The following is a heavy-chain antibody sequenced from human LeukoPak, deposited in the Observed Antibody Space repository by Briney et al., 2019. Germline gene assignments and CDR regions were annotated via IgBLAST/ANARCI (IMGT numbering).Heavy chain of an antibody. CDR1: RFTFSTFA. CDR3: AKGTTDYDASDPLDF. J-gene: IGHJ4*02. V-gene: IGHV3-23*01. Sequence: GGSLRLSCAASRFTFSTFAMIWVRQPPGKGLEWVSSIFPSGGEIHYADSVRGRFTISRDNSKSTLSLQMTSLRAEDTAVFYCAKGTTDYDASDPLDFWGQGTLVTVSS. CDR2: IFPSGGEI. D-gene: IGHD3-16*01.